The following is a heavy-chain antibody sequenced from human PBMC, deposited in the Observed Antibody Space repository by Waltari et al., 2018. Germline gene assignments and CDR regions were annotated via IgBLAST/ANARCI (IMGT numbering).Heavy chain of an antibody. J-gene: IGHJ3*01. V-gene: IGHV3-30*02. CDR2: INYLGNNA. CDR3: VKDGDNSLPEYDAFDV. Sequence: QVHLVESGGGVVQPGGSLRLSCAASGLTFSTFGMHWVRQTPGKGLEWVACINYLGNNAYGADSVKGRFTISRDSPKNTVYLQMNSLRPEDTAIYYCVKDGDNSLPEYDAFDVWGQGTMVTVSS. CDR1: GLTFSTFG. D-gene: IGHD4-4*01.